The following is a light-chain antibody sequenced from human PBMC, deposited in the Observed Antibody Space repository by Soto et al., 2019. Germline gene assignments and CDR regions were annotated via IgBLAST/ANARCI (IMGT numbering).Light chain of an antibody. Sequence: DVVMTQSPLSLPVTPGQPASISCRSSQSLVYSDGNTYLAWIQQRPGQSPRRVIYQVSNRDSGVPDRFSGSGSGTDFTLKISRVEADDVGVYYCMQDTPGPQTFGQGTKVEIK. CDR2: QVS. CDR1: QSLVYSDGNTY. V-gene: IGKV2-30*01. CDR3: MQDTPGPQT. J-gene: IGKJ1*01.